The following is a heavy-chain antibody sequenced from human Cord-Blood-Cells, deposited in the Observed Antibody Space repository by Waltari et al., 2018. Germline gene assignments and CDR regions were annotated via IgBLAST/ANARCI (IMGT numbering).Heavy chain of an antibody. CDR2: KKQDESEK. D-gene: IGHD3-16*02. Sequence: EVQLVESGGGLVQPGGSLRLSCAASGFTFSSYWMSWVRQAPGQGWECLANKKQDESEKDYRDSVKGRFTNSRDNAKNAQYLQMNSLGAEDTSVYYCARENRYYGMDGWGQGTTVTVSS. V-gene: IGHV3-7*01. CDR1: GFTFSSYW. CDR3: ARENRYYGMDG. J-gene: IGHJ6*02.